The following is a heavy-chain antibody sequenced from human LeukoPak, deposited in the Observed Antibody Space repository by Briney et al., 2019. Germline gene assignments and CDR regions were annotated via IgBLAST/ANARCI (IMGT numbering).Heavy chain of an antibody. CDR3: ARVVLGTYYFDS. Sequence: VGSLRLSCAASGFTFSDYYMRWIRQAPGKGLEWVSYISSSGNTIYYADSVQGRFTISRDNAKNSLYLQMNSLRAEDTAVYYCARVVLGTYYFDSWGQGTLVTVSS. CDR2: ISSSGNTI. CDR1: GFTFSDYY. V-gene: IGHV3-11*04. J-gene: IGHJ4*02. D-gene: IGHD3-16*01.